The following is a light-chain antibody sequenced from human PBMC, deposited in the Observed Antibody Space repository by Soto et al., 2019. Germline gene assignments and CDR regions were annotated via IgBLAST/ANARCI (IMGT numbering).Light chain of an antibody. J-gene: IGLJ3*02. CDR2: DVS. Sequence: QSALTQPASVSGSPGQSITISCTGSSSDVGAYNDVSWYQQHPGKAPRLMIYDVSTRPSGISTRFSGSRSGNTASLTISGLQTEDEADYYCSSYTRSSTWVFGGGTKVTVL. V-gene: IGLV2-14*03. CDR3: SSYTRSSTWV. CDR1: SSDVGAYND.